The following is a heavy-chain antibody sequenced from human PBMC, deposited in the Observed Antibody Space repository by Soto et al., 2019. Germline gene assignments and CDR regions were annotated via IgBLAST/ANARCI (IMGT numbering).Heavy chain of an antibody. J-gene: IGHJ5*02. CDR2: IIPIFGTA. D-gene: IGHD3-9*01. CDR3: AREPVLRYFDWSRGWFDP. V-gene: IGHV1-69*06. CDR1: GGTFSSYA. Sequence: SVKVSCKASGGTFSSYAISWVRQAPGQGLEWMGGIIPIFGTANYAQKFQGRVTITADKSTSTAYMELSSLRSEDTAVYYCAREPVLRYFDWSRGWFDPWGQGALVTVSS.